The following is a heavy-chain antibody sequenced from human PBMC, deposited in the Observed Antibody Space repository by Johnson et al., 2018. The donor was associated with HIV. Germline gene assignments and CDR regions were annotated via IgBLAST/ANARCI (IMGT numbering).Heavy chain of an antibody. CDR2: INWNGGST. J-gene: IGHJ3*02. D-gene: IGHD1-26*01. V-gene: IGHV3-20*04. CDR3: ARGSGSYYSNAFDI. Sequence: VQLVESGGGVVQPGGSLRLSCAASGFTFSSYWMHWVRQAPGKGLEWVSGINWNGGSTGYADSVKGRFTISRDNAKNSLYLQINSLRAEDTALYCCARGSGSYYSNAFDIWGQGTMVTVSS. CDR1: GFTFSSYW.